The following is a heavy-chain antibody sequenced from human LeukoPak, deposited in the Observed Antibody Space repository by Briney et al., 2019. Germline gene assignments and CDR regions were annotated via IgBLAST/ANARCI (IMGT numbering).Heavy chain of an antibody. Sequence: GGSLRLSCAASGFTFRAYIMHCVRQAPGKGLEWVAVITSDGTNEYYADAVKGRFTISRDNSKTTLYLHMNSLRVEDTAVYYCARSNGWYLDYWGQGTLVTVSS. D-gene: IGHD6-19*01. CDR1: GFTFRAYI. J-gene: IGHJ4*02. V-gene: IGHV3-30-3*01. CDR2: ITSDGTNE. CDR3: ARSNGWYLDY.